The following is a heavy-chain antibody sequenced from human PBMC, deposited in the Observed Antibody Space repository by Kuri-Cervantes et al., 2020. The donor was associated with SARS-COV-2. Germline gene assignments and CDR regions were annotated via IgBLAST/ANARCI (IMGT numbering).Heavy chain of an antibody. CDR3: AKAGGTIPPTADY. Sequence: GESLKISCAASGFTFSSYGMHWVRQAPGKGLEWVAFIRYDGSNKYYADSVKGRFTIFRDNSNNTLYLQMNSLRAEDTAVYYCAKAGGTIPPTADYWGQGTLVTVSS. J-gene: IGHJ4*02. CDR2: IRYDGSNK. V-gene: IGHV3-30*02. D-gene: IGHD3-9*01. CDR1: GFTFSSYG.